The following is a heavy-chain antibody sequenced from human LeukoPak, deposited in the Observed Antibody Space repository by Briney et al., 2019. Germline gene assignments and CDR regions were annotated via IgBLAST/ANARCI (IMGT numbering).Heavy chain of an antibody. CDR3: ARVLERRLDYYYGMDV. V-gene: IGHV1-69*13. CDR1: GGTFSSYA. D-gene: IGHD1-1*01. CDR2: SIPIFGTA. J-gene: IGHJ6*02. Sequence: GASVKVSCKASGGTFSSYAISWVRQAPGQGLEWMGGSIPIFGTANYAQKFQGRVTITADESTSTAYMELSSLRSEDTAVYYCARVLERRLDYYYGMDVWGQGTTVTVSS.